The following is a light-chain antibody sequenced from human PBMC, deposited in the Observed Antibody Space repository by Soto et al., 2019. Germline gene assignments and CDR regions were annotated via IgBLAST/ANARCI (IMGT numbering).Light chain of an antibody. CDR3: QQRINWPLT. J-gene: IGKJ4*01. CDR1: QSISNY. Sequence: EIVLTQSPATLSLSPGERATLSCRASQSISNYLVWYQQKPGQAPRLLMYDASNRAPGIPARFSGSGSGTDFTLTVSSLQPEDFAVYYCQQRINWPLTFGGGTKVDIK. V-gene: IGKV3-11*01. CDR2: DAS.